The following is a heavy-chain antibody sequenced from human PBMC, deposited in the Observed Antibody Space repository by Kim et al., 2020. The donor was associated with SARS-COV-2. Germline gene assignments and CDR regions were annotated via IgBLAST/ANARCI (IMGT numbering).Heavy chain of an antibody. CDR1: GGSFSGYY. CDR3: ARRPGDIVVVPAAIPGWF. V-gene: IGHV4-34*01. CDR2: INHSGST. J-gene: IGHJ5*01. D-gene: IGHD2-2*02. Sequence: SETLSLTCAVYGGSFSGYYWSWIRQPPGKGLEWIGEINHSGSTNYNPSLKSRVTISVDTSKNQFSLKLSSVTAADTAVYYCARRPGDIVVVPAAIPGWF.